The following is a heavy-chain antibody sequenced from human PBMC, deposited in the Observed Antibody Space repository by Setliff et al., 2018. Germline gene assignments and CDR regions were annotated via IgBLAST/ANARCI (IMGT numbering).Heavy chain of an antibody. J-gene: IGHJ3*02. CDR2: INWNGGST. CDR3: ASAGHSGSWFPFDAFHI. CDR1: GFTFDDYG. V-gene: IGHV3-20*04. Sequence: GGSLRLSCAASGFTFDDYGMSWVRQAPGKGLEWVSGINWNGGSTGYADSVKGRFTISRDNAKNSLYLQMNSLRAEDTAVYYCASAGHSGSWFPFDAFHIWGQGTMVTVSS. D-gene: IGHD6-13*01.